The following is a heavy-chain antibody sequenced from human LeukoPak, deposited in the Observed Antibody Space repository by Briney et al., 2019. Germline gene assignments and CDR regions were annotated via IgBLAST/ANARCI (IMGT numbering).Heavy chain of an antibody. Sequence: ASVKVSCKASGYTFTSYGISWVRQAPGQGLEWMGWISAYNGNSSYAQKLQGRVTMTTDTSTSTAYMELRSLRSDDTAVYYCARAHYYDSSDAFDIWGQGTMVTVSS. D-gene: IGHD3-22*01. J-gene: IGHJ3*02. CDR1: GYTFTSYG. CDR2: ISAYNGNS. V-gene: IGHV1-18*01. CDR3: ARAHYYDSSDAFDI.